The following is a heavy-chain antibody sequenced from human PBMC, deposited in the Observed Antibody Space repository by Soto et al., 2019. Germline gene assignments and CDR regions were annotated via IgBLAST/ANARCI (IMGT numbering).Heavy chain of an antibody. CDR1: GVSITPYF. D-gene: IGHD3-9*01. CDR3: ARHFDVDPSLDQYYFDL. J-gene: IGHJ2*01. Sequence: QVQLQESGPGLVKPSETLSLTCTVSGVSITPYFWSWILQPAGKAPEWVGHIYASGRTTYNPSLTSRVTMFVSQTQVSLRLTSVTAADTAVYYCARHFDVDPSLDQYYFDLWGRGALVTVSS. CDR2: IYASGRT. V-gene: IGHV4-4*07.